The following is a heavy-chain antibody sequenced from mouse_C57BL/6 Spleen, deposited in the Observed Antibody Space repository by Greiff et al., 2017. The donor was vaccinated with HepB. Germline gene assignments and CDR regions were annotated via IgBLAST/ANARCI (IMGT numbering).Heavy chain of an antibody. CDR1: GFNIKDYY. V-gene: IGHV14-1*01. CDR3: TIVYGNYYAMDY. J-gene: IGHJ4*01. Sequence: EVQLQQSGAELVRPGASVKLSCTASGFNIKDYYMHWVKQRPEQGLEWIGRIDPEDGDTEYAPKFQGKATMTADTSSNTAYLQLSSLTSEDTAVYYCTIVYGNYYAMDYWGQGTSVTVSS. CDR2: IDPEDGDT. D-gene: IGHD2-1*01.